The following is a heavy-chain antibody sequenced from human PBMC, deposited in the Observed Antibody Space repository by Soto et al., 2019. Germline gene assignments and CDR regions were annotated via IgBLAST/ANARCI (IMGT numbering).Heavy chain of an antibody. CDR2: MNPNSGNT. V-gene: IGHV1-8*01. J-gene: IGHJ5*02. CDR3: ARGRMGTYYDFWSGYYPDNWFDP. Sequence: QVQLVQSGAEVKKPGASVKVSCKASGYTFTSYDINWVRQATGQGLAWMGWMNPNSGNTGYAQKFQGRVTMTRNTSISTAYMELSSLRSEDTAVYYCARGRMGTYYDFWSGYYPDNWFDPWGQGTLVTVSS. CDR1: GYTFTSYD. D-gene: IGHD3-3*01.